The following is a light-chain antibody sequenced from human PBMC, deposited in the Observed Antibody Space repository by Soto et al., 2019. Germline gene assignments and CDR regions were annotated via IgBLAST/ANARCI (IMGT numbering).Light chain of an antibody. CDR3: QQYSSSSPT. CDR1: QTISIY. V-gene: IGKV1-5*01. CDR2: DAS. J-gene: IGKJ1*01. Sequence: DIQMTQSPSTLSASIGDRDTITCRASQTISIYFAWGQQRPGEAPKLLIYDASTLESRVPARISGSGSGTEFTLTISSLQPDDFATYYCQQYSSSSPTFGEGTKVEIQ.